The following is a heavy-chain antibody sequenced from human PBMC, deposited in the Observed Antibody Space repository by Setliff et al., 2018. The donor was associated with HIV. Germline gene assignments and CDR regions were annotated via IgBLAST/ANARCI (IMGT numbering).Heavy chain of an antibody. J-gene: IGHJ6*03. D-gene: IGHD3-3*01. Sequence: ASVKVSCKASVYTFTSYYMHWVRQAPGQSLEWMGWINTGNGNTRLSQKFQGRVTISRDTSATTVYMELSSLRSEDTAVYYCARDERDYDFWNGYAYYMDVWGRGTTVTVSS. CDR2: INTGNGNT. V-gene: IGHV1-3*04. CDR1: VYTFTSYY. CDR3: ARDERDYDFWNGYAYYMDV.